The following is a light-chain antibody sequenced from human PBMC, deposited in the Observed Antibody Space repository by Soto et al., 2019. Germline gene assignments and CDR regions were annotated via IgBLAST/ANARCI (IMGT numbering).Light chain of an antibody. V-gene: IGKV1-5*01. J-gene: IGKJ2*01. CDR2: DGS. CDR1: QTINRW. Sequence: DIQMTQSPATLSASLGDRVTITCRASQTINRWLAWYQQKPRKAPKLLIYDGSTLQSGVPARFSGSGSGTEFTRTISSLQPDDGATYYCQQYNALWYTFGQGTKV. CDR3: QQYNALWYT.